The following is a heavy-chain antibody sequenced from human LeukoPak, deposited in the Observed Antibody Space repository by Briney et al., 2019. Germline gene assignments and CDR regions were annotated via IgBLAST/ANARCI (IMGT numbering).Heavy chain of an antibody. CDR2: IYARGST. Sequence: SETLSLTCTVSGGSISGNYYWSWIRQPAGKGLEWIGRIYARGSTNYNPSLKSRVTISVDTSKNQFSLKLSSVTAADTAVYYCARHPVAAAGSNWFDPWGQGTLVTVSS. CDR3: ARHPVAAAGSNWFDP. V-gene: IGHV4-61*02. CDR1: GGSISGNYY. D-gene: IGHD6-13*01. J-gene: IGHJ5*02.